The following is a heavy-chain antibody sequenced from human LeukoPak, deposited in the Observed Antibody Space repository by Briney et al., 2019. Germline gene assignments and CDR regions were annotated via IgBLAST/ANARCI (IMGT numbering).Heavy chain of an antibody. J-gene: IGHJ4*02. CDR1: GFTFSSYG. V-gene: IGHV3-33*06. D-gene: IGHD6-6*01. CDR2: IWYDGSNK. Sequence: GRSLRLSCAASGFTFSSYGMHWVRQAPGKGLEWVAVIWYDGSNKYYADSVKGRFTISRDNSKNTLYLQMNSLRAEDTAVYYCAKKKGIAARPYYFDYWGQGTLVTVSS. CDR3: AKKKGIAARPYYFDY.